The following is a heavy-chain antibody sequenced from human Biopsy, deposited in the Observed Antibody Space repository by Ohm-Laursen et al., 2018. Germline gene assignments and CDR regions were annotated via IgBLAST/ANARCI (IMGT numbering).Heavy chain of an antibody. CDR2: IFKDGNT. CDR3: ARVGSGWAPFDK. V-gene: IGHV4-38-2*01. CDR1: GYSISSDYR. Sequence: GTLSLTCAVSGYSISSDYRWGWIRQAPGKTLEWLGNIFKDGNTHYHPSLRRRLIISIDTSKNQFSLMMTSVSGADTAVYFCARVGSGWAPFDKWGPGTLVTVSS. D-gene: IGHD6-19*01. J-gene: IGHJ4*02.